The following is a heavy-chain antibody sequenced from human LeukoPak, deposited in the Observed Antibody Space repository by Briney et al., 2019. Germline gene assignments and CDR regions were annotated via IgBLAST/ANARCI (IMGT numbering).Heavy chain of an antibody. Sequence: SETLSLTCTVSGGSISSGGYYWSWIRQHPGKGLEWIGYIYYSGSPYYNPSLKSRVTISVDTSKNQFSLKLSSVTAADTAVYYCAARRSYYYYMDVWGKGTTVTVSS. V-gene: IGHV4-31*03. CDR1: GGSISSGGYY. CDR2: IYYSGSP. CDR3: AARRSYYYYMDV. J-gene: IGHJ6*03.